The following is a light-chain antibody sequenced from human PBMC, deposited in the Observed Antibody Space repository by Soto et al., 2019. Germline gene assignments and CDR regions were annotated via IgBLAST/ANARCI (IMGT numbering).Light chain of an antibody. CDR1: QSVSSN. CDR2: GAS. V-gene: IGKV3-15*01. Sequence: EIVMTQSPATLSVSQGEIATLACRASQSVSSNLAWYQQKPAQAPRLPIYGASTRATGIPARFSGSGSGTEFTLTISSLQSEDFAVYYWQQYNNWPITFGQGTRLEIK. CDR3: QQYNNWPIT. J-gene: IGKJ5*01.